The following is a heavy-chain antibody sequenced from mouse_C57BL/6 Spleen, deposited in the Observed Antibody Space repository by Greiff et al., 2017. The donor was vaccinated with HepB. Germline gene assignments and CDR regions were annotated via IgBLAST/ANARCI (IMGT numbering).Heavy chain of an antibody. Sequence: QVQLQQSGPGLVQPSQSLSITCTVSGFSLTSYGVHWVRQSPGKGLEWLGVIWRGGSTDYNAAFMSRLSITKDNSKSQVFFKMNSLQADDTAIYYCAKNSPSTVVATDWYFDVWGTGTTVTVSS. CDR2: IWRGGST. V-gene: IGHV2-5*01. J-gene: IGHJ1*03. D-gene: IGHD1-1*01. CDR1: GFSLTSYG. CDR3: AKNSPSTVVATDWYFDV.